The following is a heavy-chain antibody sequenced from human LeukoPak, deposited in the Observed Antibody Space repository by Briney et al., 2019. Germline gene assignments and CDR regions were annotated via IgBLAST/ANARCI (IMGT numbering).Heavy chain of an antibody. J-gene: IGHJ4*02. CDR3: ARVGTVYGSGSY. D-gene: IGHD3-10*01. CDR1: GFTFSSYA. CDR2: ISGSGGST. V-gene: IGHV3-23*01. Sequence: QAGGSLRLSCAASGFTFSSYAMSWVRQAPGKGLEWVSAISGSGGSTYYADSVKGRFTISRDNAKNSLYLQMNNLRAEDTAVYYCARVGTVYGSGSYWGQGTLVTVSS.